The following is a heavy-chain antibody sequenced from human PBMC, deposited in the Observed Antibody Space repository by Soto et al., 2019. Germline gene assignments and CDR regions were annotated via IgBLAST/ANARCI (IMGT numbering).Heavy chain of an antibody. J-gene: IGHJ5*02. CDR3: ARGEGDYVWGSYRTYNWFDP. CDR1: GFTFSSYS. V-gene: IGHV3-48*02. Sequence: EVQLVESGGGLVQPGGSLRLSCAASGFTFSSYSMKWVRQAPGKGLEWVSYISSSSSTIYYADSVKGRFTISRDTAKNSLYLQMNSLRDEDTAVYYCARGEGDYVWGSYRTYNWFDPWGQGTLVTVSS. D-gene: IGHD3-16*02. CDR2: ISSSSSTI.